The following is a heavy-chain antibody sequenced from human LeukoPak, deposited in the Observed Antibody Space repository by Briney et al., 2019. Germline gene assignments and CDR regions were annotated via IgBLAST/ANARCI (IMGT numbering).Heavy chain of an antibody. J-gene: IGHJ4*02. CDR1: GYTFTSYD. V-gene: IGHV1-8*01. D-gene: IGHD6-13*01. CDR3: ARQVRQQLAIDY. Sequence: ASVKVSCKASGYTFTSYDINWVRQATGQGLEWMGWMNPNSGNTGYAQKFQGRVTMTRNTSISTAYMELSSLRSEDTAVYYCARQVRQQLAIDYWGQGTLVTVSS. CDR2: MNPNSGNT.